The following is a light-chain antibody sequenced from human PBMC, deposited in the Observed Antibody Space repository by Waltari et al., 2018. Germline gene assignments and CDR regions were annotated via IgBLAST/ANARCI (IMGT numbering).Light chain of an antibody. J-gene: IGLJ3*02. CDR3: QTYDTSFSRV. CDR1: SSNLGTGYD. CDR2: RNS. Sequence: QSVLTQPPSVSGAPGQRVTISCTGSSSNLGTGYDVHWYQQFPGTAPKLLIYRNSNRPSWVPDRFSGSKSGTSSSLVITGLQAEDEADYYCQTYDTSFSRVFGVGTKLTVL. V-gene: IGLV1-40*01.